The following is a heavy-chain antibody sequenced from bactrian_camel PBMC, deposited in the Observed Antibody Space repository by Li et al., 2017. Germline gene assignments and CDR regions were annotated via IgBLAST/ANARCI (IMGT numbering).Heavy chain of an antibody. V-gene: IGHV3S26*01. CDR3: VRSVVVTGCFGY. D-gene: IGHD8*01. J-gene: IGHJ6*01. CDR1: GFTFDSHW. Sequence: HVQLVESGGGLVQPGGSLRLSCAASGFTFDSHWMFWVRQAPGKGPEWVASISKGGGSTSVLDSVKGRFTISRDNTLNTLYLEMNSLKPEGTAVYYCVRSVVVTGCFGYWGQGTQVTVS. CDR2: ISKGGGST.